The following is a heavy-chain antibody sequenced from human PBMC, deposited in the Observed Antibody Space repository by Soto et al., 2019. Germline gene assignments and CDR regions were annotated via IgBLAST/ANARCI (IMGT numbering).Heavy chain of an antibody. CDR2: IYHSGST. V-gene: IGHV4-59*01. CDR3: TSRAHDF. D-gene: IGHD3-3*01. Sequence: QVQLQESGPGLVKPSETLSVTCTVSGGSITSYYWSWIRQPPGKGLEWIGYIYHSGSTNSNPSLKSRVTISLETSKSQFSLRLSSVTAEDTAVYYCTSRAHDFWGPGTLVTVSS. CDR1: GGSITSYY. J-gene: IGHJ4*02.